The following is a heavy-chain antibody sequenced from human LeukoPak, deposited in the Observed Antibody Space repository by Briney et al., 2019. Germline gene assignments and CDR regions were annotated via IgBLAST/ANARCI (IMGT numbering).Heavy chain of an antibody. V-gene: IGHV3-23*01. D-gene: IGHD3-16*02. Sequence: PGGSLRLSCAVSGFTFSSYAISWVRQAPGKGLEWVSGISSSGGNTEYADSVKGRFTISRDNSKNILYLQMDSLGAEDTAVYYCAKLGELSLLVVYWGQGTLVTVSS. J-gene: IGHJ4*02. CDR1: GFTFSSYA. CDR3: AKLGELSLLVVY. CDR2: ISSSGGNT.